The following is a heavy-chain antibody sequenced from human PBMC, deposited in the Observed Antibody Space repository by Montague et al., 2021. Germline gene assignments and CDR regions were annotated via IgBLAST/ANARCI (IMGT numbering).Heavy chain of an antibody. D-gene: IGHD1-26*01. V-gene: IGHV6-1*01. J-gene: IGHJ4*02. Sequence: NDYAVSVKSRITINPDTSKNQISLQLNSVTPEDTAVYHCARTSASSDYWGQGTLVTVSS. CDR2: N. CDR3: ARTSASSDY.